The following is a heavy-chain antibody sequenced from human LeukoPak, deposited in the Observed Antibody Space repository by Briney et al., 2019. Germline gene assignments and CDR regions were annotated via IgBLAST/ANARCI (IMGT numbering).Heavy chain of an antibody. CDR2: IYYSGST. J-gene: IGHJ6*03. D-gene: IGHD3-3*01. V-gene: IGHV4-39*07. CDR1: GGSISSSSYY. Sequence: PSETLSLTCTVSGGSISSSSYYWGWIRQPPGKGLEWIGSIYYSGSTYYNPSLKSRVTISVDTSKNQFSLKLSSVTAADTAVYYCARGRGYYDFWSGYYTSRDYYYYYYMDVWGKGTTVTVSS. CDR3: ARGRGYYDFWSGYYTSRDYYYYYYMDV.